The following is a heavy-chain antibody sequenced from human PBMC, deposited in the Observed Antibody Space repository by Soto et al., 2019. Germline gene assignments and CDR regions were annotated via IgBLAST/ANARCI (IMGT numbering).Heavy chain of an antibody. CDR2: INPSGGST. CDR3: ARVRPEGYSYGFYFDY. J-gene: IGHJ4*02. V-gene: IGHV1-46*01. Sequence: ASVKVSCKASGYTFTSYYMRWVRQAPGQGLEWMGIINPSGGSTSYAQKFQGRVTMTRDTSTSTVYMELSSLRSEDTAVYYCARVRPEGYSYGFYFDYWGQGTLVTVSS. D-gene: IGHD5-18*01. CDR1: GYTFTSYY.